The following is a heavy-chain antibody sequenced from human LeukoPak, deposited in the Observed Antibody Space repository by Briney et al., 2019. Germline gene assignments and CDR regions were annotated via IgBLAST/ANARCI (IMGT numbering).Heavy chain of an antibody. CDR1: GGSISSSSYY. J-gene: IGHJ4*02. CDR2: IYYSGST. V-gene: IGHV4-61*05. Sequence: PSETLSLTCTVSGGSISSSSYYWGWIRQPPGKGLEWIGYIYYSGSTNYNPSLKSRVTISVDTSKKQFSLKLSSVTAADTAVYYCAKAGGVYCSSTSCYVSWGQGTLVTVSS. CDR3: AKAGGVYCSSTSCYVS. D-gene: IGHD2-2*01.